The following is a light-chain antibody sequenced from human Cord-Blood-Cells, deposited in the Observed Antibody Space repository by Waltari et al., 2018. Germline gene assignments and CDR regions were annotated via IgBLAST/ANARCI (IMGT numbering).Light chain of an antibody. J-gene: IGKJ3*01. V-gene: IGKV3-20*01. CDR1: QSVSSSY. CDR3: QQYGSSPPT. Sequence: EIVLTQSPGTLSLSPGERATLSCRASQSVSSSYLAWYQQKPGQAPRRLIYGASSRATGIPDRFRGSGSGTDFTLTISRLEPEDFAVYYCQQYGSSPPTFGPGTKVDIK. CDR2: GAS.